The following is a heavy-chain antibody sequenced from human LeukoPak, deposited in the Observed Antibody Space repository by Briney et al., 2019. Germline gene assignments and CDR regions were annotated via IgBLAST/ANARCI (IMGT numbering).Heavy chain of an antibody. V-gene: IGHV3-74*01. J-gene: IGHJ4*02. CDR3: VRDNDSIFDN. CDR1: GFTFGNFG. Sequence: GGSLRLSCAASGFTFGNFGINWVRQAPGKGLVWVSRINSDGSSTRYADSVKGRFTISRDNAKNTLYLQMNSLRAEDTAVYHCVRDNDSIFDNWGQGTLVTVSS. D-gene: IGHD2/OR15-2a*01. CDR2: INSDGSST.